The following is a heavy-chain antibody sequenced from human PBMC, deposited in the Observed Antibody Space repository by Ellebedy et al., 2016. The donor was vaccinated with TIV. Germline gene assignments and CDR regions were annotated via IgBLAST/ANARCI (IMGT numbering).Heavy chain of an antibody. Sequence: MPSETLSLTCAVYGGSFSGDYWSWIRQPPGKGLEWIGEINHSGSTNYNPSLKSRVTISVDTSKNQFSLKLSSVTAADTAVYYCARANGGSYGDFDYWGQGTLVTVSS. CDR2: INHSGST. J-gene: IGHJ4*02. V-gene: IGHV4-34*01. CDR3: ARANGGSYGDFDY. CDR1: GGSFSGDY. D-gene: IGHD1-26*01.